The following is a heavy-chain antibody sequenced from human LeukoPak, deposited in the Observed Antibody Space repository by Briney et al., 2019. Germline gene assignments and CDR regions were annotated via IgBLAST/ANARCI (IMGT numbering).Heavy chain of an antibody. V-gene: IGHV3-30*18. CDR2: ISYDGSNK. CDR3: AKDIAPMIVVVMTYGMDV. CDR1: GLTFSSYG. J-gene: IGHJ6*02. D-gene: IGHD3-22*01. Sequence: GGSLRLSCAASGLTFSSYGMHWVRQAPGKGLEWVAVISYDGSNKYYADSVKGRFTISRDNSKNTLYLQMNSLRAEDTAVYYCAKDIAPMIVVVMTYGMDVWGQGTTVTVSS.